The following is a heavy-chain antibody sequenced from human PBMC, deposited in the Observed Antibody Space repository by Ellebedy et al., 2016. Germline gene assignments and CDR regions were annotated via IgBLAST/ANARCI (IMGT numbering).Heavy chain of an antibody. CDR1: GGTFSSYA. CDR3: ARGIVVVVAATDYDAFDI. D-gene: IGHD2-15*01. V-gene: IGHV1-69*04. CDR2: IIPILGIA. J-gene: IGHJ3*02. Sequence: ASVKVSCKASGGTFSSYAISWVRQAPGQGLEWMGRIIPILGIANYAQKFQGRVTITADKSTSTAYMELSSLRSEDTAVYYCARGIVVVVAATDYDAFDIWGQGTMVTVSS.